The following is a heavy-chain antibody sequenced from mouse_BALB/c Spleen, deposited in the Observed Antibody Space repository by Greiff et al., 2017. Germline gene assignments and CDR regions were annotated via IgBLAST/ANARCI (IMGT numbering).Heavy chain of an antibody. CDR1: GFTFSSYG. D-gene: IGHD2-1*01. CDR2: INSNGGST. Sequence: EVHLVESGGGLVQPGGSLKLSCAASGFTFSSYGMSWVRQTPDKRLELVATINSNGGSTYYPDSVKGRFTISRDNAKNTLYLQMSSLKSEDTAMYYCARPSTLNWYFDVWGAGTTVTVSS. V-gene: IGHV5-6-3*01. CDR3: ARPSTLNWYFDV. J-gene: IGHJ1*01.